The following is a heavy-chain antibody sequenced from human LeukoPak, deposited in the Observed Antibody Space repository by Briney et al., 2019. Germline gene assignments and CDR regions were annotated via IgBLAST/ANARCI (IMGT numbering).Heavy chain of an antibody. D-gene: IGHD6-13*01. Sequence: PSETLSLTCTVSGGSVSSTTYFWSWIRQPPGKGLEWIGSIYYSGSNYNNPSLKSRVTISADTSQNQFSLNLSSVTAADTAVYYCARHKAGYSSSWFFDYWGQGILVTVSS. CDR3: ARHKAGYSSSWFFDY. CDR1: GGSVSSTTYF. CDR2: IYYSGSN. J-gene: IGHJ4*02. V-gene: IGHV4-39*01.